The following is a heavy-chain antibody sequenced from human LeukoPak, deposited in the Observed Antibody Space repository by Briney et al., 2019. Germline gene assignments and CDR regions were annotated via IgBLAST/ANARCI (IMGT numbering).Heavy chain of an antibody. CDR2: INPNSGGT. CDR1: GYTFTGYY. J-gene: IGHJ4*02. Sequence: GASVKVSCKASGYTFTGYYMHWVRQAPGQGLEWMGWINPNSGGTNYAQKFQGRVTMTRNTPISTAYMELSSLRSDDTAVYYCARASRELLTGFDYWGQGTLVTVSS. CDR3: ARASRELLTGFDY. D-gene: IGHD1-26*01. V-gene: IGHV1-2*02.